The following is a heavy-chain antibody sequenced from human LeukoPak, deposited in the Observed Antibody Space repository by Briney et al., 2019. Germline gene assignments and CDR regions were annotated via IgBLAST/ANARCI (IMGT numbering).Heavy chain of an antibody. CDR2: IYTDGGT. V-gene: IGHV3-53*01. J-gene: IGHJ3*02. CDR1: GFTVSSNY. CDR3: ARIHYYDSSGPGVAFDI. Sequence: QSGGSLRLSCAASGFTVSSNYMTWVRQAPGKGLEWVSVIYTDGGTYYADSVEGRFTISRDNSKNTLYLQMNSLRAEDTAVYYCARIHYYDSSGPGVAFDIWGQGTMVTVSS. D-gene: IGHD3-22*01.